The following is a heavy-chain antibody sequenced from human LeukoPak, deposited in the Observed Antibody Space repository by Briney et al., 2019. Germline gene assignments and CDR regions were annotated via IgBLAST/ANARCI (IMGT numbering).Heavy chain of an antibody. Sequence: GGSLRLSCAASGFTFSSYSMNWVRQAPGKGLGWVSYFSSSSSTIYYADSVKGRFTISRDNAKNSLYLQMNSLRAEDTAVYYCARDMDTAMLRPNWFDPWGQGTLVTVSS. CDR2: FSSSSSTI. CDR1: GFTFSSYS. D-gene: IGHD5-18*01. V-gene: IGHV3-48*01. J-gene: IGHJ5*02. CDR3: ARDMDTAMLRPNWFDP.